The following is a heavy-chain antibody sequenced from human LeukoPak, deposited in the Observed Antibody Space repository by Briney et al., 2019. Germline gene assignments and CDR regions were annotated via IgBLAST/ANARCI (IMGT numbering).Heavy chain of an antibody. CDR2: ISYDGSNK. Sequence: GGSLRLSCAASGFTFSSYAMHWVRQAPGKGLEWVAVISYDGSNKYYADSVKGRFTISRDNSKNTLYLQMNSLRAEDTAVYYCARGYSSGRFDYWGQGTLVTVSS. CDR3: ARGYSSGRFDY. V-gene: IGHV3-30-3*01. J-gene: IGHJ4*02. CDR1: GFTFSSYA. D-gene: IGHD6-19*01.